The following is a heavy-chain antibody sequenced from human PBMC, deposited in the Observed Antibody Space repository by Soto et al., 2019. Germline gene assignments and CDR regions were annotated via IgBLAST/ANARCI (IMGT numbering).Heavy chain of an antibody. Sequence: ASVTVSCKTSGYTFSNYRITWVRQPPGQPLEWLGWISLYSDGTNYAQKFQGRVSMTTDTSTTTAYMELRSLRSDDTAVYYCARVVPGAEAWFGPWGQGTLVTVSS. V-gene: IGHV1-18*01. CDR2: ISLYSDGT. CDR1: GYTFSNYR. CDR3: ARVVPGAEAWFGP. D-gene: IGHD2-2*01. J-gene: IGHJ5*02.